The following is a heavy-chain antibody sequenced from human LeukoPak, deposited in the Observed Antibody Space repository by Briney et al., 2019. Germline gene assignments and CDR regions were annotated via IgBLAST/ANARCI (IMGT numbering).Heavy chain of an antibody. J-gene: IGHJ4*02. V-gene: IGHV1-18*04. D-gene: IGHD3-9*01. CDR3: ARSGFLTGYYKANDY. CDR2: ISAYNGNT. CDR1: GYTFTSYD. Sequence: ASVKVSCKASGYTFTSYDISWVRQAPGQGLEWMGWISAYNGNTNYAQNLQGRVTMTTDTSTSTAYMELRSLRSDDTAVYYCARSGFLTGYYKANDYWGQGTLVTVSS.